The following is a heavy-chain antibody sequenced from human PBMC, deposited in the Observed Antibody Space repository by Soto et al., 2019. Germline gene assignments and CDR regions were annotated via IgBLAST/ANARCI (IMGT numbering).Heavy chain of an antibody. CDR1: GYTFTSYA. Sequence: ASVKVSCTASGYTFTSYAMHWVRQAPGQRLEWMGWINAGNGNTKYSQKFQGRVTITRDTSASTAYMELSSLRSEDTAVYYCAREDPYYYGMDVWGQGTTVTV. J-gene: IGHJ6*02. CDR3: AREDPYYYGMDV. CDR2: INAGNGNT. V-gene: IGHV1-3*01.